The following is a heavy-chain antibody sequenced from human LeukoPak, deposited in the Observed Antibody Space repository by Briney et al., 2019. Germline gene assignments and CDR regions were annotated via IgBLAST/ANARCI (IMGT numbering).Heavy chain of an antibody. D-gene: IGHD4-23*01. CDR3: AKGLTVAPDY. CDR1: GFTVSSNY. J-gene: IGHJ4*02. Sequence: GGSLRLSCAASGFTVSSNYMSWVRQAPGKGLEWVAVISNDGSNKYYADSVKGRFTISRDNSKNTLYLQMNSLRAEDTALYYCAKGLTVAPDYWGQGTLVTVSS. CDR2: ISNDGSNK. V-gene: IGHV3-30*18.